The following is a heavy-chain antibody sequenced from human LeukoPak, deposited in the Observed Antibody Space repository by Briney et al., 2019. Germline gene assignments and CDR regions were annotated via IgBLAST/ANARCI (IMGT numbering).Heavy chain of an antibody. CDR3: ARTQLRFLEWLSSHYYYMDV. CDR2: IYYSGST. CDR1: GGSISSSSYY. D-gene: IGHD3-3*01. J-gene: IGHJ6*03. Sequence: SETLSLTCTVSGGSISSSSYYWGWIRQPPGKGLEWIGYIYYSGSTNYNPSLKSRVTISVGTSKNQFSLKLSSVTAADTAVYYCARTQLRFLEWLSSHYYYMDVWGKGTTVTVSS. V-gene: IGHV4-61*05.